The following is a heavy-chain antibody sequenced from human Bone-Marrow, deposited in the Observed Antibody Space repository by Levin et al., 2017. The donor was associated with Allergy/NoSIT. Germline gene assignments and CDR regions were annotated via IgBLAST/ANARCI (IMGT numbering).Heavy chain of an antibody. D-gene: IGHD6-6*01. J-gene: IGHJ2*01. CDR1: GFTFSSYA. V-gene: IGHV3-23*01. CDR3: AKDAHSSSPRDGYFDR. Sequence: GGSLRLSCAASGFTFSSYAMSWVRQAPGKGLEWVSAISGSGGSTYYADSVKGRFTISRDNSKNTLYLQMNSLRAEDTAVYYCAKDAHSSSPRDGYFDRWGRGTLVTVSS. CDR2: ISGSGGST.